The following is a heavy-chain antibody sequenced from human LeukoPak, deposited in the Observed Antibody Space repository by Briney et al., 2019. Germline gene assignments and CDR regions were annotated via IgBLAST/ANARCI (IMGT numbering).Heavy chain of an antibody. CDR1: GFTFSSYA. CDR2: ISGSGGST. CDR3: AKDHYDFWSGYSPLFDY. V-gene: IGHV3-23*01. J-gene: IGHJ4*02. D-gene: IGHD3-3*01. Sequence: PGGSLRLSCAASGFTFSSYAMSWVRQAPGKGLEWVSAISGSGGSTYYADSVKGRFTISRDNSKNTLYLQMNSLRAEDTAVYYCAKDHYDFWSGYSPLFDYWGQGTLVTVSS.